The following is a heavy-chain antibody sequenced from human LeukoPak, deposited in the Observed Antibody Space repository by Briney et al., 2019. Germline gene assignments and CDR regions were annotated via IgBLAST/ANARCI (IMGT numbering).Heavy chain of an antibody. Sequence: SGGSLRLSCAASGFTFSSYSMNWVRQAPGKGLEWVSSISSSSSYIYYADSVKGRFTISRDNAKNSLYLQMNSLRAEDTAVYYCARDLAGDYYAYYFDYWGQGTLVTVSS. CDR2: ISSSSSYI. D-gene: IGHD3-10*01. CDR3: ARDLAGDYYAYYFDY. V-gene: IGHV3-21*01. CDR1: GFTFSSYS. J-gene: IGHJ4*02.